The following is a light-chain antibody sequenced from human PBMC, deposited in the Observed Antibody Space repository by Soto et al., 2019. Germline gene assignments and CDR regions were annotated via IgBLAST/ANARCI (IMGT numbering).Light chain of an antibody. CDR3: ASWDDSLSAYV. V-gene: IGLV1-47*02. J-gene: IGLJ1*01. CDR2: INN. CDR1: SSNIGSNY. Sequence: QSVLIQPPSASATPGQRVTISCSGSSSNIGSNYVYWYQQLPGAAPKLLIYINNQRPSGVPDRVSGAKSGTSASLAVSGLRSEDEADYYCASWDDSLSAYVFGSGTKVTVL.